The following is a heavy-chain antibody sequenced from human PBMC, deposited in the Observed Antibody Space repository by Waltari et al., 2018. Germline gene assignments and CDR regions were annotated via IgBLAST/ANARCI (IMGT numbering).Heavy chain of an antibody. Sequence: QVQLVQSGAEGKKPGASVKVSCKASGYTFTGYYMPRVQQAPGQGLEWMGWINPNSGGTNYAQKFQGRVTMTRDTSISTAYMELSRLRSDDTAVYYCARGGYSYGNDAFDIWGQGTMVTVSS. J-gene: IGHJ3*02. CDR1: GYTFTGYY. CDR2: INPNSGGT. D-gene: IGHD5-18*01. V-gene: IGHV1-2*02. CDR3: ARGGYSYGNDAFDI.